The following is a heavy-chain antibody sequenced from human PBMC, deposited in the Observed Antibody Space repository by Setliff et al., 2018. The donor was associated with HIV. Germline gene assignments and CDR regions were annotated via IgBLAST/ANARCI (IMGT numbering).Heavy chain of an antibody. V-gene: IGHV3-30*03. CDR2: MSTGGGIK. J-gene: IGHJ4*02. D-gene: IGHD1-26*01. CDR3: VRDPIEGYPDYFDY. Sequence: PGGSLRLSCAASGFTFSSAWMGWVRQAPGKGLEWVAVMSTGGGIKIYADSVKGRFTISRDNSKNTLFLQMNSLRPEDTATYYCVRDPIEGYPDYFDYWGQGTLVTVSS. CDR1: GFTFSSAW.